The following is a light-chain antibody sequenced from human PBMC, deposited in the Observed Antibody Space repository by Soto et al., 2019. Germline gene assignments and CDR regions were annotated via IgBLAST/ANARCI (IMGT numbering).Light chain of an antibody. V-gene: IGLV1-40*01. CDR1: SSNIGAGYE. J-gene: IGLJ1*01. CDR2: ENN. Sequence: QSALTQPPSVSEAPGQSVTISCTGSSSNIGAGYEAHWYQQVPGTAPKLLIYENNNRPSGVPDRFSGSKSGTSASLAITGLQAEDEAEYYCQSYDSSLSGYVFGTGTKVTVL. CDR3: QSYDSSLSGYV.